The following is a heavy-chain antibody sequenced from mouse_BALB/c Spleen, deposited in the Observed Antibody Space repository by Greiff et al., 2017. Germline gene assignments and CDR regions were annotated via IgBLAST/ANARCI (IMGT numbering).Heavy chain of an antibody. CDR3: AREGWPDY. D-gene: IGHD2-3*01. CDR2: INPSTGYT. CDR1: GYTFTSYW. Sequence: VQLQQSGAELAKPGASVKMSCKASGYTFTSYWMHWVKQRPGQGLEWIGYINPSTGYTEYNQKFKDKATLTADKSSSTVYMQLSSLTSEDSAVYYGAREGWPDYWGQGTTLTVAS. J-gene: IGHJ2*01. V-gene: IGHV1-7*01.